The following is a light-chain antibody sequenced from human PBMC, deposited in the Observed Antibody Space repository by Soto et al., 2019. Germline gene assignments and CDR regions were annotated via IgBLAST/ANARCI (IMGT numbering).Light chain of an antibody. CDR3: CSSAASHTRV. Sequence: QSALTQPRSVSGSPGQSVTMSCTGTNGDIGNYNFVSWFQQHPGKAPKVMIYDVSKRPSGVPPRCSGSKSCNTASLTISGLQDEDEADYYCCSSAASHTRVFGGGTKLTVL. CDR2: DVS. CDR1: NGDIGNYNF. J-gene: IGLJ3*02. V-gene: IGLV2-11*01.